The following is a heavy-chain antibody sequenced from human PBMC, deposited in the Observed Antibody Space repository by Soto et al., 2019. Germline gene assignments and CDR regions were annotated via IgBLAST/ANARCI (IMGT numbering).Heavy chain of an antibody. D-gene: IGHD3-10*01. CDR1: GGSFSGYY. V-gene: IGHV4-34*01. CDR2: INHSGST. Sequence: PSETLSLTCAVYGGSFSGYYWSWLRQPPGKGLEWIGEINHSGSTNYNPSLKSRVTISVDTSKNQFSLKLSSVTAADTAVYYCARGLIELLWFGELSPYYFDYWGQGTLVTVSS. J-gene: IGHJ4*02. CDR3: ARGLIELLWFGELSPYYFDY.